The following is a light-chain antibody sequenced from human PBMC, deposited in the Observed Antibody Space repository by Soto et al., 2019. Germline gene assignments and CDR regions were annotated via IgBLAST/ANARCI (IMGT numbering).Light chain of an antibody. CDR1: QIVGGDT. Sequence: EILLTQCPGTLSLSPGERATLSCRASQIVGGDTLAWFQQRPGQAPRLVIYGASNRAAGIPDRFSGSGSGTDFTLTVSRLEPEDFAMYYCQQYHWAPDTFGQGTRLEIK. J-gene: IGKJ5*01. CDR2: GAS. CDR3: QQYHWAPDT. V-gene: IGKV3-20*01.